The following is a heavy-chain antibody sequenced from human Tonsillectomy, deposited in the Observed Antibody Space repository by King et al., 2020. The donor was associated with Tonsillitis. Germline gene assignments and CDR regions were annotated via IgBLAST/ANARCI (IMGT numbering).Heavy chain of an antibody. D-gene: IGHD3/OR15-3a*01. CDR3: AKASRMAFFNWFYFDE. Sequence: VQLVESGGGRVKPGGSLRLSCVASGFTFGTYTMNWVRQAPGKGLEWVSSVGTRYSDIYYADSVKGRFIISRDNAKNSLYLEMNSLRVEDTAVYYCAKASRMAFFNWFYFDEWGQGTLVTVSS. J-gene: IGHJ4*02. CDR2: VGTRYSDI. V-gene: IGHV3-21*06. CDR1: GFTFGTYT.